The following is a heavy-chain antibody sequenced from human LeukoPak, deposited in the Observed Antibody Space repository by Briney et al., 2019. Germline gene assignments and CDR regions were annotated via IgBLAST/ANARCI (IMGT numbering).Heavy chain of an antibody. CDR2: INHSGST. D-gene: IGHD2-8*01. CDR1: GGSFSGYY. CDR3: ARVCIRGVAY. V-gene: IGHV4-34*01. J-gene: IGHJ4*02. Sequence: SETLSLTCAVYGGSFSGYYWSWIRQPPGKGLEWIGEINHSGSTNYNPSLKGRVTISVDTSKNQFSLKLSSVTAADTAVYYCARVCIRGVAYWGQGTLVTVSS.